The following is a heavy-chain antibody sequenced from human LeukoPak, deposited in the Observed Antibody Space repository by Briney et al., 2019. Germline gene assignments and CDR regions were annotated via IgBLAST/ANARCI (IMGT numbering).Heavy chain of an antibody. V-gene: IGHV3-64D*06. CDR1: GFTFSNYA. J-gene: IGHJ3*02. CDR3: VPDAFDI. CDR2: ISSEGRST. Sequence: GGSLRLSCSASGFTFSNYAMHWVCRAPGKGLEYVSAISSEGRSTYYADSVKGRFTISRDNSKNTLYLQMSSLRADDTAVYYCVPDAFDIWGQGTMVTVSS.